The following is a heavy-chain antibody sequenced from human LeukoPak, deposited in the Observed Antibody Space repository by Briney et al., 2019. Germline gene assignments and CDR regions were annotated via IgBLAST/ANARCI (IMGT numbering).Heavy chain of an antibody. V-gene: IGHV1-46*01. CDR3: ARDPSASWQWFDY. CDR1: GYTFTSYY. J-gene: IGHJ4*02. CDR2: INPNGGST. Sequence: ASVKVSCKASGYTFTSYYLHWVRQAPGQGLEWMGVINPNGGSTTDAQKFQGRVTMTRDRSTSTVYMELYSLRSEDTAVYYCARDPSASWQWFDYWGQGTLVTVSS. D-gene: IGHD1-26*01.